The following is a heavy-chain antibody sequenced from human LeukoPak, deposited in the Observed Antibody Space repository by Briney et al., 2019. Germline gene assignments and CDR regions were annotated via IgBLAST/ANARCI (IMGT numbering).Heavy chain of an antibody. CDR1: GLTFHNTW. J-gene: IGHJ3*01. Sequence: GGSLRLSCAASGLTFHNTWMHWIRQAPGKGLVWVSRIISDGITTTYADSVKGRFTISRDNAKNTLYLQMNSLRAEDTAVYYCAADGEYAFLVWGQGTMVTVPS. V-gene: IGHV3-74*01. CDR2: IISDGITT. D-gene: IGHD2/OR15-2a*01. CDR3: AADGEYAFLV.